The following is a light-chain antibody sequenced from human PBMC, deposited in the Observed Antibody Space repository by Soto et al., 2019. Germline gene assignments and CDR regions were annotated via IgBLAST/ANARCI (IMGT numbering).Light chain of an antibody. Sequence: PWNIATLSCMSSQSVSSYLAWYQQKPGQAPRLLIYDASNRATGIPARFSGSGSGTDFTLTISSLEPEDFAVYYCQQRSNWPLITFGQGTRLEIK. J-gene: IGKJ5*01. CDR3: QQRSNWPLIT. V-gene: IGKV3-11*01. CDR2: DAS. CDR1: QSVSSY.